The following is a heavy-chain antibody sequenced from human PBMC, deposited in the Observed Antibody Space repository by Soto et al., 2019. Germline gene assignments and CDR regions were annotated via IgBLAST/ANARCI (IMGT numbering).Heavy chain of an antibody. D-gene: IGHD3-10*01. V-gene: IGHV1-2*02. J-gene: IGHJ6*02. CDR1: GYTFTGYY. CDR3: ARVRGSGSYYYYGMDV. Sequence: ASVQVSCKASGYTFTGYYMHWVRQAPGQGLEWMGWINPNRGGTNYAQKFQGRVTMPRDTSISTAYMELSRLRSDDTAVYYCARVRGSGSYYYYGMDVWGQGTTVTVSS. CDR2: INPNRGGT.